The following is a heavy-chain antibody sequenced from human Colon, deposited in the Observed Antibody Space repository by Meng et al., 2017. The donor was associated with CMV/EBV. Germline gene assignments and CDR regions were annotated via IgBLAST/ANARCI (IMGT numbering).Heavy chain of an antibody. CDR1: GFTFSSYA. CDR2: IRFDGSNN. CDR3: AKASRRFGEFYPADY. D-gene: IGHD3-10*01. V-gene: IGHV3-30*02. J-gene: IGHJ4*02. Sequence: GESLKISCAASGFTFSSYAMAWVRQAPGKGLEWAAFIRFDGSNNYYADSVKGRFTISRDNFKNTLYLQMNSLRPEDTAVYYCAKASRRFGEFYPADYWGQGTLVTVSS.